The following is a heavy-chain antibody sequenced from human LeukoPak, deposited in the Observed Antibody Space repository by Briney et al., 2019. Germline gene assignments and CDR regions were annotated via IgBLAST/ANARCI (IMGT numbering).Heavy chain of an antibody. CDR2: ISWNSGSI. Sequence: GGSLRLSCAASGFTFDDYATHWVRQAPGKGLEWVSGISWNSGSIGYADSVKGRFTISRDNAKNSLYLQMNSLRAEDTALYYCAKGAPPDNYDSSGYYDYWGQGTLVTVSS. J-gene: IGHJ4*02. CDR1: GFTFDDYA. D-gene: IGHD3-22*01. CDR3: AKGAPPDNYDSSGYYDY. V-gene: IGHV3-9*01.